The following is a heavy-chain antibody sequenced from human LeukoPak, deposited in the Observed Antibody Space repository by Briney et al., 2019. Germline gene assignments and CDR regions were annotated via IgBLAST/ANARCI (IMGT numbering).Heavy chain of an antibody. CDR1: GYTFTSYD. V-gene: IGHV1-8*01. CDR3: ARGLCSGGSCYRKKGTYNWFDP. J-gene: IGHJ5*02. Sequence: ASVKVSFKASGYTFTSYDINWVRQATGQGLEWMGWMNPNSGNTGYAQKFQGRVTMTRNTSISTAYMELSSLRSEDTAVYYCARGLCSGGSCYRKKGTYNWFDPWGQGTLVTVSS. D-gene: IGHD2-15*01. CDR2: MNPNSGNT.